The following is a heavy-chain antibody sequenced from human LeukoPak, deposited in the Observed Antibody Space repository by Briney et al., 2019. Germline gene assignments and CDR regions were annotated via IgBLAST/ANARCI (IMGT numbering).Heavy chain of an antibody. Sequence: SVQFSCKASGGTFSSYAISWGRRAPGQGLEWMGGIIPIFGTANYAQKFQGRVTITTDESTSTAYMELSSLRSEDTAVYYCASQTFEIGYCSSTSCYYFDYWGQGTLVTVSS. D-gene: IGHD2-2*01. J-gene: IGHJ4*02. CDR1: GGTFSSYA. V-gene: IGHV1-69*05. CDR2: IIPIFGTA. CDR3: ASQTFEIGYCSSTSCYYFDY.